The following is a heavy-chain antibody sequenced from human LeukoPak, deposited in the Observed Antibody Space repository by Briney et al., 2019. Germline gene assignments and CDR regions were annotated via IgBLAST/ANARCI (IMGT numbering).Heavy chain of an antibody. V-gene: IGHV3-7*04. J-gene: IGHJ4*02. CDR1: GFTFSESW. Sequence: HPGGSLRLSCAASGFTFSESWMSWVRQAPGKGLEWVGSIKQDGSEKYYVDSVKGRFTISSDNAKNSLYLQMNSLRAEDTAVYYCARVRYGNYFDYWGQGTLVTVSS. CDR2: IKQDGSEK. CDR3: ARVRYGNYFDY. D-gene: IGHD3-16*02.